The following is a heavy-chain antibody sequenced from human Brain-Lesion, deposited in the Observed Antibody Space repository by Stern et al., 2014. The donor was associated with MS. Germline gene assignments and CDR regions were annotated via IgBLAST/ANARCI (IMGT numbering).Heavy chain of an antibody. CDR3: ARVTEFLRFFYPDY. CDR1: GGAVSSGDRY. V-gene: IGHV4-30-4*01. CDR2: ISYSGNT. Sequence: QVQLGQSGPGLVKPSQTLSLTCTVSGGAVSSGDRYWSWIRQPPEKGLEWIGYISYSGNTYYNPSLESRVTISMDRSKNQFSLKLRSVTAADTAVYYCARVTEFLRFFYPDYWGQGIRVTVSS. D-gene: IGHD3-3*01. J-gene: IGHJ4*02.